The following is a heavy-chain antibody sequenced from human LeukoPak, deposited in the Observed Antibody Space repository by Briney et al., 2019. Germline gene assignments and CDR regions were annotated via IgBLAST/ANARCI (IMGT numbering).Heavy chain of an antibody. V-gene: IGHV3-73*01. D-gene: IGHD6-19*01. CDR1: GFTFSDSA. Sequence: GGSLRLSCAASGFTFSDSAMNWVRQASGKGLEWVGHIRGKTDSYATAYAASVRGRFTISRDDSKNTAYLQMNSLKTEDTAVYYCTGGSGWYSPDYWGQGTLVTVSS. CDR3: TGGSGWYSPDY. CDR2: IRGKTDSYAT. J-gene: IGHJ4*02.